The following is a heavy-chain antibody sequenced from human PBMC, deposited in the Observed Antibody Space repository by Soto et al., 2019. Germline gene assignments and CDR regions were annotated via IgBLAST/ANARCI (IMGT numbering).Heavy chain of an antibody. V-gene: IGHV3-48*02. CDR2: ISSGSTSI. Sequence: EVQLVESGGGLVNPGGSLRLSCTASGFSISTYSLQWDRQVPGKGLEWVSYISSGSTSIYYANSVKGRITISRDNADNSLFLQMNSLRDEDTAVYYCAACCPPSPYDWSYAMDVWGQGTTVSVSS. D-gene: IGHD1-1*01. J-gene: IGHJ6*02. CDR3: AACCPPSPYDWSYAMDV. CDR1: GFSISTYS.